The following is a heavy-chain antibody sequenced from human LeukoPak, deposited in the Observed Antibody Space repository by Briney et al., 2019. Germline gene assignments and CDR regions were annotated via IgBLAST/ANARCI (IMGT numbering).Heavy chain of an antibody. V-gene: IGHV3-53*01. CDR3: ARVGASVAGPFDY. CDR1: RLFVPNSY. CDR2: DHRGEST. J-gene: IGHJ4*02. D-gene: IGHD6-19*01. Sequence: GGSLRLSCAAYRLFVPNSYRSWVRQAPGKGVEWISVDHRGESTYYADSVKGRFTISRDNFKNTVYLQMNNMRSEDTAVYYCARVGASVAGPFDYWGQGTLVTVSS.